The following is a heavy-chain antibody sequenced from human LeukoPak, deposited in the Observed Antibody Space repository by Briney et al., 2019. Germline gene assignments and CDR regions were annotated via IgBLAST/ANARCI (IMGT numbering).Heavy chain of an antibody. D-gene: IGHD5-18*01. CDR1: GGSISSYY. V-gene: IGHV4-59*08. CDR3: AGNSYGYEFDY. CDR2: IYYSGST. Sequence: SETLSLTCTVSGGSISSYYWSWIRQPPGKGLEWIGYIYYSGSTNYNPSLKSRVTISVDTSKNQFSLKLSSVTAADTAVYYCAGNSYGYEFDYWGQGTPVTVSS. J-gene: IGHJ4*02.